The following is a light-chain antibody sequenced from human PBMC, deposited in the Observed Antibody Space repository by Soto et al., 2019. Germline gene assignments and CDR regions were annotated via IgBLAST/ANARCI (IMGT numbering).Light chain of an antibody. CDR2: KAS. CDR3: QQYKTYSRT. CDR1: QNISPW. J-gene: IGKJ2*01. Sequence: DIQMTQSPSTLSASVGDRVTITCRASQNISPWLAWYQQKPGKAPKILIYKASSLESGVPSRFSGSDSGTEFTLTSNSLQPDDFATYYCQQYKTYSRTFGQGTKLEIK. V-gene: IGKV1-5*03.